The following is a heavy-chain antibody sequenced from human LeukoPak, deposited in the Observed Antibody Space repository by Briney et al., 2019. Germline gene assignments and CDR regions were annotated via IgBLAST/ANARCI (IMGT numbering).Heavy chain of an antibody. CDR1: GGSISSGDYY. CDR3: ARRQYYYGSGSMDV. Sequence: SQTLSLTCSVTGGSISSGDYYWTGIRQPPGKGLEWIAYIYYSGSAEYNLSLQSRATISVDTSKNQFFLKLRSVTAADTAVYYCARRQYYYGSGSMDVWGKGTMVTISS. CDR2: IYYSGSA. V-gene: IGHV4-30-4*08. J-gene: IGHJ6*03. D-gene: IGHD3-10*01.